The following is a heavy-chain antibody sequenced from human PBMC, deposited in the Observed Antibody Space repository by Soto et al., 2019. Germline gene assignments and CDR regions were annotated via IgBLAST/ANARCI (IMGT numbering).Heavy chain of an antibody. CDR2: IYYSVST. V-gene: IGHV4-61*01. CDR3: ARDNRELGSSWGYYYGMEV. Sequence: PSETLSLTCTVSGGSVSSGSYYWSWIRHPPGKGLEWIGYIYYSVSTNYNPSLKSRVTIAVDTSKNHFSLKLSSVTAADTAVYYCARDNRELGSSWGYYYGMEVWGEGTTVNFSS. CDR1: GGSVSSGSYY. D-gene: IGHD1-26*01. J-gene: IGHJ6*04.